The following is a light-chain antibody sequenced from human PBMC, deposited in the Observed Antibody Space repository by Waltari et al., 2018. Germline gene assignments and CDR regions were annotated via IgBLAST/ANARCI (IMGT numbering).Light chain of an antibody. Sequence: QAVLTQPSSLSASPGVSASPTCTLRSGINVGSYMIHLYQQKPGSPPQSPLKYNSDSDNQQGSGVPSRFSGSKDASANAGILLISGLQSEDEADYYCMIWHSSAWVFGGGTKLTVL. V-gene: IGLV5-45*03. CDR3: MIWHSSAWV. CDR2: YNSDSDN. CDR1: SGINVGSYM. J-gene: IGLJ3*02.